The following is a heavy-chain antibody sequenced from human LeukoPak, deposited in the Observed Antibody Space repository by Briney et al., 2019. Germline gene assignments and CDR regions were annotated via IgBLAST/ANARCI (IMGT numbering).Heavy chain of an antibody. CDR1: GGSTSSGNYY. CDR3: ARAGDKLLNWFDP. D-gene: IGHD1-14*01. CDR2: IYYSGST. Sequence: PSETLSLTCTVSGGSTSSGNYYWSWIRQPPGKGLEWIGYIYYSGSTYYNPSLKSRVIISVDTSNNQFSLKLSSVTAADTAVYYCARAGDKLLNWFDPWGQGTLVTVSS. V-gene: IGHV4-30-4*01. J-gene: IGHJ5*02.